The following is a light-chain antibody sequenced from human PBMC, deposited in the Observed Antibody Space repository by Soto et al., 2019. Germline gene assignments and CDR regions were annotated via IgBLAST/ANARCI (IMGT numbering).Light chain of an antibody. J-gene: IGKJ1*01. CDR1: QSVSSNY. V-gene: IGKV3-20*01. Sequence: ETVLTQSPGTLSLSPGERATLSCRASQSVSSNYLAWFQQKSGQAPRLLIYGASSRATGIPDRFSASGSGTDFTLTISRLEPEDFAVYYCHHYNNWPRTFGQGTKVEIK. CDR2: GAS. CDR3: HHYNNWPRT.